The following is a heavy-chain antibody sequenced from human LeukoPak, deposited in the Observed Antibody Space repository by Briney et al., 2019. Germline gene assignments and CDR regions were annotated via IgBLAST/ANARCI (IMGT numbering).Heavy chain of an antibody. Sequence: GGSLRLSCAASGFTFSSYGMHWVRQAPGKGLEWVAVISYDGSNKYYADSVKGRFTIPRDNSKNTLYLQMNSLRAEDTAVYYCAKDRRTAAYCGGDCYSGVDYWGQGTLVTVSS. CDR3: AKDRRTAAYCGGDCYSGVDY. J-gene: IGHJ4*02. CDR2: ISYDGSNK. V-gene: IGHV3-30*18. D-gene: IGHD2-21*02. CDR1: GFTFSSYG.